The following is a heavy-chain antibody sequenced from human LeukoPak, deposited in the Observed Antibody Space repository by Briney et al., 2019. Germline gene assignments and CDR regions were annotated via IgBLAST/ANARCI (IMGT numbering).Heavy chain of an antibody. Sequence: ASVKVSCKASGYTFTSYDINWVRQAPGQGLEWMGWMNPNSGNTGYAQKFQGRVTMTGNTSISTAYMELSSLRSEDTAVYYCARVVGAVAAYYYYGMDVWGQGTTVTVSS. D-gene: IGHD6-19*01. CDR1: GYTFTSYD. CDR3: ARVVGAVAAYYYYGMDV. CDR2: MNPNSGNT. V-gene: IGHV1-8*01. J-gene: IGHJ6*02.